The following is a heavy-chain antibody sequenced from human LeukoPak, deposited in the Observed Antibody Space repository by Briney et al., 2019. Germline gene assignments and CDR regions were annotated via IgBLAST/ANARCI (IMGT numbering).Heavy chain of an antibody. Sequence: GESLKISCKGSGYSFTSYWIGWGPQMPGKGLEWVGIIYPGDSDTRYSPSFQGQVTISADNSISNAYLQWSSLKASDNAMYYCARSDTAMVRGAAAEYWGQGTLVTVSS. J-gene: IGHJ4*02. CDR2: IYPGDSDT. D-gene: IGHD5-18*01. V-gene: IGHV5-51*01. CDR3: ARSDTAMVRGAAAEY. CDR1: GYSFTSYW.